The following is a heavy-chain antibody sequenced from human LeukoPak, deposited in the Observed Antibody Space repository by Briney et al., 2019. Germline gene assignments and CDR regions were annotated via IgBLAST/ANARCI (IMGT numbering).Heavy chain of an antibody. CDR2: ISSSSSYI. J-gene: IGHJ3*02. CDR1: GFTFSNYG. CDR3: ARGIVGANSDAFDI. V-gene: IGHV3-21*01. D-gene: IGHD1-26*01. Sequence: PGGSLRLSCTASGFTFSNYGMNWVRQAPGEGLEWVSSISSSSSYIYYADSVKGRFTISRDNAKNSLYLQMNSLRAEDTAVYYCARGIVGANSDAFDIWGQGTMVTVSS.